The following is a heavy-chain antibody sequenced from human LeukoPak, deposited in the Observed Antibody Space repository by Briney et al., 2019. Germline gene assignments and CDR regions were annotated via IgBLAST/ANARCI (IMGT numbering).Heavy chain of an antibody. CDR3: VITSATGPLDY. CDR2: ISGNGGNT. V-gene: IGHV3-64D*09. J-gene: IGHJ4*02. Sequence: PGGSLRLSCSASGFTFSSYAMHWVRQAPGKGLEYVSAISGNGGNTYYADSLKGRFTISRDNSKSTLYLQMSSLRVEDTAVYYCVITSATGPLDYWGQGTLVTVPS. D-gene: IGHD6-6*01. CDR1: GFTFSSYA.